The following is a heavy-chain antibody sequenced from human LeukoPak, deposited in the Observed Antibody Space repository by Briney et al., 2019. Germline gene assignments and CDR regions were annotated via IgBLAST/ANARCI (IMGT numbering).Heavy chain of an antibody. Sequence: GGSLRLSCAASGLTFSSYWMHWVRQAPGKGLVWVSRINSDGSSTSYADSVKGRFTISRDNAKNTLYLQMNSLRAEDTAVYYCARDSGGDCFDYWGQGTLVTVSS. CDR1: GLTFSSYW. D-gene: IGHD2-21*01. CDR2: INSDGSST. J-gene: IGHJ4*02. CDR3: ARDSGGDCFDY. V-gene: IGHV3-74*01.